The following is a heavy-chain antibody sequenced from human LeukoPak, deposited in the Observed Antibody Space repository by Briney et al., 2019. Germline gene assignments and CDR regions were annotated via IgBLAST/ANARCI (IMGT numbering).Heavy chain of an antibody. Sequence: PGGSLRLSCAASGFTFTNAWMSWVRQAPGKGLEWVGRIKSKTDGGTTDYAAPVKGRCTISRDDSKNTLYLQVNSLKTEDTAVYYCAGGGSYYPTYFDYWGQGTLVTVSS. D-gene: IGHD1-26*01. V-gene: IGHV3-15*01. CDR1: GFTFTNAW. J-gene: IGHJ4*02. CDR3: AGGGSYYPTYFDY. CDR2: IKSKTDGGTT.